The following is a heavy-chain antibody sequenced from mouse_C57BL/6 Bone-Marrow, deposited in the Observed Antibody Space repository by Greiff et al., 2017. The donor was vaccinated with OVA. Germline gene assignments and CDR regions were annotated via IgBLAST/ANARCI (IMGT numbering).Heavy chain of an antibody. CDR1: GYTFTSYW. CDR3: ARGDYYYGSSGAY. V-gene: IGHV1-64*01. Sequence: VQLQQPGAELVKPGASVKLSCKASGYTFTSYWMHWVKQRPGQGLEWIGMIHPNSGSTNYNEKFKSKATLTVDKSSSTAYMQLSSLTSEDSAVYYCARGDYYYGSSGAYWGQGTLVTVSA. J-gene: IGHJ3*01. CDR2: IHPNSGST. D-gene: IGHD1-1*01.